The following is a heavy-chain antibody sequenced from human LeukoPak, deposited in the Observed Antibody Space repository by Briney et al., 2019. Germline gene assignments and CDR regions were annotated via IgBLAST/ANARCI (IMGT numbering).Heavy chain of an antibody. CDR1: GYTFINNW. Sequence: ASVKVSCKASGYTFINNWMHWVRQAPGQGLEWVGLINPTGTTTLYAQKFQGRVTLTRDMSTSTDYMELSSLRSEDTAVYYCARAFVVPVAMLDGDYYYYYMDVCGKGTTVTVSS. V-gene: IGHV1-46*01. CDR3: ARAFVVPVAMLDGDYYYYYMDV. D-gene: IGHD2-2*01. CDR2: INPTGTTT. J-gene: IGHJ6*03.